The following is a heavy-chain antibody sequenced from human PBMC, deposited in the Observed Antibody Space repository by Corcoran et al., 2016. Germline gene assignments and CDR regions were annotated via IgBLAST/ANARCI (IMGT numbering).Heavy chain of an antibody. CDR3: ARDEDAFDI. Sequence: QVPLQQSGPGMVKPSRTLSLTCAISGDSVSSHSAAWNWFRQSASRGLEWLGRTYYWSKWYNDYAVSVKSRITINPDTSKNQFPLQLNSVTPEDTAVYYCARDEDAFDIWGQGTMVTVSS. V-gene: IGHV6-1*01. CDR2: TYYWSKWYN. CDR1: GDSVSSHSAA. J-gene: IGHJ3*02.